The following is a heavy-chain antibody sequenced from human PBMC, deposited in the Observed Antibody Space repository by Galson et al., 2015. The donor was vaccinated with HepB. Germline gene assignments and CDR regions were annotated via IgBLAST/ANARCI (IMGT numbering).Heavy chain of an antibody. CDR1: GFTFSSYS. V-gene: IGHV3-21*01. CDR3: ATGYGYEEFDY. CDR2: ISSSSSYI. J-gene: IGHJ4*02. D-gene: IGHD5-18*01. Sequence: SLRLSCAASGFTFSSYSMNWVRQAPGKGLEWVSSISSSSSYIYYADSLKGRFTISRDNAKNSLYLQMNSLRAEDTAVYYCATGYGYEEFDYWGQGTLVTVSS.